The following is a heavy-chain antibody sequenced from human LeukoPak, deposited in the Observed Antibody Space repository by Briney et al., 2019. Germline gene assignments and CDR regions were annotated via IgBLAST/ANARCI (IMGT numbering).Heavy chain of an antibody. CDR3: ARVGYILTPFDI. V-gene: IGHV4-30-4*01. D-gene: IGHD3-9*01. CDR1: GGSISSGDYY. Sequence: SETLSLTCTVSGGSISSGDYYWSWIRQPPGKGLEWIGYIYYSGSTYYNPSLKSRVTISVDTSKNQFSLKLSSVTAADTAVYYCARVGYILTPFDIWGLGTMVTVSS. CDR2: IYYSGST. J-gene: IGHJ3*02.